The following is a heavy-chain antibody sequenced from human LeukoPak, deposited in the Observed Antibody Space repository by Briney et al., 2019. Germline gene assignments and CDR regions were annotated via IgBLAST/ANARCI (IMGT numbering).Heavy chain of an antibody. V-gene: IGHV1-46*01. J-gene: IGHJ6*03. CDR2: INPSGGST. CDR1: GYTFTSYY. D-gene: IGHD5-18*01. Sequence: ASVKVSCKASGYTFTSYYMHWVRQAPGQGLEWMGIINPSGGSTSYAQKFQGRVTMTRDTSTSTVYMELSSLRSEDTAVYYCARDWDGDSSPYYYYMDVWGKGTTVTVSS. CDR3: ARDWDGDSSPYYYYMDV.